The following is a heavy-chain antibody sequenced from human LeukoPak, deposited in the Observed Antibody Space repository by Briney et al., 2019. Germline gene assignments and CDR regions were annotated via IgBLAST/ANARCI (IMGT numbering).Heavy chain of an antibody. J-gene: IGHJ4*02. CDR3: ASGRWLQPWGYFDY. CDR2: IIPIFGTA. CDR1: GGTFSSYA. Sequence: GALVKVSCKASGGTFSSYAISWVRQAPGQGLEWMGGIIPIFGTANYAQKFQGRVTITTDESTSTAYMELSSLRSEDTAVYYCASGRWLQPWGYFDYWGQGTLVTVSS. D-gene: IGHD5-24*01. V-gene: IGHV1-69*05.